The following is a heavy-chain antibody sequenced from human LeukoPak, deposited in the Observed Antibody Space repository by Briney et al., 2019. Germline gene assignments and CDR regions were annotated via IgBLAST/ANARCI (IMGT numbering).Heavy chain of an antibody. V-gene: IGHV4-31*03. Sequence: SETLSLTCTVSGGSISSGGYYWSWIRQHPGKGLEWIGYIYYSGSTYYNPSLKSRVTISVDTSKNQFSLKLSSVTAADTAVYYCARSLGEDDSSGYYGYWGQGTLVTVSS. CDR2: IYYSGST. CDR1: GGSISSGGYY. J-gene: IGHJ4*02. CDR3: ARSLGEDDSSGYYGY. D-gene: IGHD3-22*01.